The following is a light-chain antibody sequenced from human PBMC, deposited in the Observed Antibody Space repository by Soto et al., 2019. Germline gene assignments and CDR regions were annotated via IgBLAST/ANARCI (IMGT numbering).Light chain of an antibody. CDR2: GAS. CDR3: QQSYSFPLS. V-gene: IGKV1-39*01. J-gene: IGKJ4*01. Sequence: DIQMTQSPSSLSASVGDRVTISCRASQRITSYLNWYQQKPGKAPTLLSFGASTLQSGVPPRFSGSGSGTDFTLIISSLQPEDFATYYCQQSYSFPLSFAGGTRVDIK. CDR1: QRITSY.